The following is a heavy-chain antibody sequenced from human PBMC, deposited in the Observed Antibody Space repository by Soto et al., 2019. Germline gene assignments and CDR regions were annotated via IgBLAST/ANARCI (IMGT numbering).Heavy chain of an antibody. CDR3: AKQYYYDSRGYYATQRHDAFDI. J-gene: IGHJ3*02. V-gene: IGHV3-23*01. D-gene: IGHD3-22*01. Sequence: GGSLRLSCAASGFTFSSYAMSWVRQAPGKGLEWVSAISGSGGSTYYADSVKGRFTISRDNSKNTLYLQMNILSAEDTAVYYCAKQYYYDSRGYYATQRHDAFDIWGQGTMVALSS. CDR2: ISGSGGST. CDR1: GFTFSSYA.